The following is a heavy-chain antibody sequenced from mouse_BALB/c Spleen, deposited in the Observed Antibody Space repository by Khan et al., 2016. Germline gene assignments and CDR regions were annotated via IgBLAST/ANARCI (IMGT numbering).Heavy chain of an antibody. D-gene: IGHD2-14*01. J-gene: IGHJ4*01. CDR2: IDPANGNT. V-gene: IGHV14-3*02. CDR3: ARWGYYRYLFYAMDY. Sequence: EVQLQESGAELVKPGASVKLSCTASGFNIKDTYMHWVKQRPEQGLEWIGRIDPANGNTKYDPKFQGKATITADTSSNTAYLQLSSLTSEDTAVYYCARWGYYRYLFYAMDYWGQGTSVTVSS. CDR1: GFNIKDTY.